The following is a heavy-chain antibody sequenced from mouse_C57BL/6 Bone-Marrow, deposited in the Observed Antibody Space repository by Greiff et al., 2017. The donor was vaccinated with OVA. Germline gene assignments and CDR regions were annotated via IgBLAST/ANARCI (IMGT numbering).Heavy chain of an antibody. D-gene: IGHD1-1*01. J-gene: IGHJ3*01. V-gene: IGHV14-4*01. CDR2: IDPENGDT. CDR3: YYYGSSWFAY. Sequence: EVKLVESGAELVRPGASVKLSCTASGFNIKDDYMHWVKQRPEQGLEWIGWIDPENGDTEYASKFQGKATITADTSSNTAYLQLSSLTSEDTAVYYCYYYGSSWFAYWGQGTLVTVSA. CDR1: GFNIKDDY.